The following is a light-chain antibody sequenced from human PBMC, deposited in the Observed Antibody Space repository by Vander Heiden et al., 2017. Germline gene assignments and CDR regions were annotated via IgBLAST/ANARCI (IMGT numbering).Light chain of an antibody. CDR1: QSVSSSY. CDR2: GAS. V-gene: IGKV3-20*01. J-gene: IGKJ2*01. Sequence: EIVFTQSPGTLSLSPGERATLSCRASQSVSSSYLAWYQQIPGQAPRLLIHGASSRATRIPDRFNDSEYGKDVTLTISRLEIEDFALHNCQQYGSSALHTFSQGTKIXIK. CDR3: QQYGSSALHT.